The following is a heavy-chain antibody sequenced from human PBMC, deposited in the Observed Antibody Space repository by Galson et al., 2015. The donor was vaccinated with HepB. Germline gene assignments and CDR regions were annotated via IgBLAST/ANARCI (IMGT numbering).Heavy chain of an antibody. V-gene: IGHV1-46*01. CDR2: INPSGGST. Sequence: SVKVSCKASGYTFTSYYMHWVRQAPGQGLEWMGIINPSGGSTSYAQKFQGRVTMTRDTSTSTVYMELSSLRSEDTAVYYCATDRDILEWLRTYYYYGMDVWGQGTTVTVSS. CDR1: GYTFTSYY. J-gene: IGHJ6*02. D-gene: IGHD3-3*01. CDR3: ATDRDILEWLRTYYYYGMDV.